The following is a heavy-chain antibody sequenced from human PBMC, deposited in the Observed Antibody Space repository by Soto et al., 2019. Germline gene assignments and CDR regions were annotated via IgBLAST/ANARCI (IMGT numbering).Heavy chain of an antibody. J-gene: IGHJ3*02. Sequence: QVQLQGSGPGLVKPSETLSLTCTVFAGSVTTYYWTWIRQPPGKGLEWIGFTSHSGSTNYNPSLKRRVTMSVDTSKNQFSLRLNSVTAADTAVYYCVTGSGSSTSDAFDIWDRGTMVTVSS. CDR2: TSHSGST. CDR3: VTGSGSSTSDAFDI. CDR1: AGSVTTYY. V-gene: IGHV4-59*02. D-gene: IGHD3-10*01.